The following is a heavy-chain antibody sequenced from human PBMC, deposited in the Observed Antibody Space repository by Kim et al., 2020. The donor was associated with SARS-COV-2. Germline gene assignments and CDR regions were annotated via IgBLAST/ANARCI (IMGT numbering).Heavy chain of an antibody. Sequence: WGSLRLSCAASGFTFSSYSMNWVRQAPGKGLEWVSSISSSSYIYYADSVKGRFTISRDNAKNSLYLQMNSLRAEDTAVYYCARGTMVRGVPFDYWGQGTLVTVSS. CDR3: ARGTMVRGVPFDY. V-gene: IGHV3-21*01. CDR2: ISSSSYI. J-gene: IGHJ4*02. D-gene: IGHD3-10*01. CDR1: GFTFSSYS.